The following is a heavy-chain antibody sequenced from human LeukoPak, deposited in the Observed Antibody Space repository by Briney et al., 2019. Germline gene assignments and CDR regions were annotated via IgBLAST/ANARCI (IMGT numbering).Heavy chain of an antibody. CDR3: ARDFYDSSAYGASDWFDP. Sequence: ASVKLSCKASGGTFSSYAISWVRQPPGQGLEWMGRIDPNSGGTHYAQTFHGRVTMTRDTSISTAYMELSRLRSDDTAVYYCARDFYDSSAYGASDWFDPWGQGTLVTVSS. V-gene: IGHV1-2*06. D-gene: IGHD3-22*01. CDR2: IDPNSGGT. J-gene: IGHJ5*02. CDR1: GGTFSSYA.